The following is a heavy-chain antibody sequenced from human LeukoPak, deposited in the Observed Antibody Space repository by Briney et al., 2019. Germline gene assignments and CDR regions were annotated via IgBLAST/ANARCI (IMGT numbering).Heavy chain of an antibody. Sequence: ASVKVSCKASGYTFTSYGISWVRQAPGQGLEWMGWISAYNGNTNYAQKLQGRVTMTTDTSTSTAYMELRSLRSDDTAVYYCARGPFHYDYVWGTAYYFDYWGQGTLVTVSS. CDR3: ARGPFHYDYVWGTAYYFDY. D-gene: IGHD3-16*01. V-gene: IGHV1-18*01. J-gene: IGHJ4*02. CDR1: GYTFTSYG. CDR2: ISAYNGNT.